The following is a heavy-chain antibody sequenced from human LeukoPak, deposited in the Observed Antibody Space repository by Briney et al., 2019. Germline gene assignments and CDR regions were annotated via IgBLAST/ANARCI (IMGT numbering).Heavy chain of an antibody. Sequence: GGSLRLSCAASGFTFSSCAMSWVRQAPGKGLEWVSAISGSGGSTYYADSVKGRFTISRDNSKNTLYLQMNSLRAEDTAVYYCGRDLDWGAFDHWGQGTLVTVSS. CDR3: GRDLDWGAFDH. CDR2: ISGSGGST. CDR1: GFTFSSCA. V-gene: IGHV3-23*01. D-gene: IGHD3-9*01. J-gene: IGHJ4*02.